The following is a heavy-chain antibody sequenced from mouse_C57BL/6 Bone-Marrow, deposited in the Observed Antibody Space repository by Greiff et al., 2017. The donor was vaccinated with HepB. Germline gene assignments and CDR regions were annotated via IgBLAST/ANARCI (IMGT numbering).Heavy chain of an antibody. V-gene: IGHV1-52*01. D-gene: IGHD1-1*01. CDR1: GYTFTSDW. CDR3: ARARGITTVVVPYFFDY. Sequence: QVQLQQPGAELVRPGSSVKLSCKASGYTFTSDWRHWVKQRPIQGLEWIGNIDPSDSETDYNQKFKDKATLTVDKSSSTAYMQLSSLTSEDSALYYCARARGITTVVVPYFFDYWGQGTTLTVSS. CDR2: IDPSDSET. J-gene: IGHJ2*01.